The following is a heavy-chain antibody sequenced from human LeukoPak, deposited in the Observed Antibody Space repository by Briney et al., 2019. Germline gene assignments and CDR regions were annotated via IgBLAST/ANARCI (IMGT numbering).Heavy chain of an antibody. Sequence: GGSLRLSCAASGFTFSSYEMNWVRQAPGKGLEWVSYISSSGSTIYYADSVKGRFTISRDNAKNSLYLQMNSLRAEDTALYYCARDGGDCSGDSCYVDYWGQGTLVTVSS. CDR2: ISSSGSTI. V-gene: IGHV3-48*03. D-gene: IGHD2-15*01. CDR1: GFTFSSYE. J-gene: IGHJ4*02. CDR3: ARDGGDCSGDSCYVDY.